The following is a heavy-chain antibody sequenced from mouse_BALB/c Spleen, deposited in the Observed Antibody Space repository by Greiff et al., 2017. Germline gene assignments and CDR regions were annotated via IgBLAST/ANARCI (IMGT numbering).Heavy chain of an antibody. CDR2: ISSGGSYT. V-gene: IGHV5-6*01. J-gene: IGHJ4*01. CDR1: GFTFSSYG. Sequence: EVQVVESGGDLVKPGGSLKLSCPASGFTFSSYGMSWVRQTPDKRLEWVATISSGGSYTYYPDSVKGRFTISRDNAKNTLYLQMSSLKSEDTAMYYCARENLYRYDAMDYWGQGTSVTVSS. D-gene: IGHD2-14*01. CDR3: ARENLYRYDAMDY.